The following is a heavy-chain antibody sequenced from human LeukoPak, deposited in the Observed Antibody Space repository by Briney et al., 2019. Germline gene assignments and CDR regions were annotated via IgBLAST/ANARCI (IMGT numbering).Heavy chain of an antibody. J-gene: IGHJ4*02. CDR3: ARDRGDTAMAHPFDY. Sequence: SETLSLTCSVSGGSISNSRYYWGWLRQPPGKGLEWIGFISFSGSTNYNPSLKSRVTISIDTSKNQFSLKLSSVTAADTAVYYCARDRGDTAMAHPFDYWGQGTLVTVSS. CDR2: ISFSGST. V-gene: IGHV4-61*01. CDR1: GGSISNSRYY. D-gene: IGHD5-18*01.